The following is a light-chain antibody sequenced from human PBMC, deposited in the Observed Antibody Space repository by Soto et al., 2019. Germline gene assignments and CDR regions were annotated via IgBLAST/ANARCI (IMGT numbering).Light chain of an antibody. Sequence: EVVLTQSPGTLSLSPGERATLSCRASQSFTSNYLAWYQQKPGQAPRLLIYGASTRATGVPDRFSGSGSGTDFTLTISRLEPEDFAVYHCQQYGSLSWTFGQGTKVAIK. CDR3: QQYGSLSWT. V-gene: IGKV3-20*01. J-gene: IGKJ1*01. CDR1: QSFTSNY. CDR2: GAS.